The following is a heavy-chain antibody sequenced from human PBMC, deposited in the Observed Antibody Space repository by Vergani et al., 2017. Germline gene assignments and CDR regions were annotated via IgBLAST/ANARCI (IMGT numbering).Heavy chain of an antibody. CDR3: AKVISYFSGGSCYPSLVNWFDP. J-gene: IGHJ5*02. CDR2: ISWNSGSI. D-gene: IGHD2-15*01. V-gene: IGHV3-74*01. CDR1: GFTFSSYW. Sequence: EVQLVESGGGLVQPGGSLRLSCAASGFTFSSYWMHWVRQAPGKGLVWVAGISWNSGSIGYADSVKGRFTISRDNAKNSLYLQMNSLRAEDTALYYCAKVISYFSGGSCYPSLVNWFDPWGQGTLVTVSS.